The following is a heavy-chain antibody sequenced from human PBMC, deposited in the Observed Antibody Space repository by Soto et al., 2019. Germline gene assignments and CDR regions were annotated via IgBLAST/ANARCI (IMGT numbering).Heavy chain of an antibody. D-gene: IGHD5-12*01. Sequence: QVQLQESGPGLVKPSQTLSLTCTVSGGSISSGGYYWSWIRQHPGKGLEWIGYIYYSGSTYYNPSLKRRVTISVDTSKNPFSLKLSSVTAADTAVYYCAREEGGGYDHRWFDPWGQETLVTVSS. CDR2: IYYSGST. J-gene: IGHJ5*02. CDR3: AREEGGGYDHRWFDP. CDR1: GGSISSGGYY. V-gene: IGHV4-31*03.